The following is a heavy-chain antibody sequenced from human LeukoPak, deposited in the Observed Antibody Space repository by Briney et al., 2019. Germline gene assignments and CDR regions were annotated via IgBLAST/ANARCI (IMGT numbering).Heavy chain of an antibody. Sequence: PGGSLRLSCAPSGFTFSSYAMSWVRQAPGKGLEWVSGISGSGVSTYYADSVEGRFIISRDNSKNTLYLQMDSLRAEDTAVYYCAKGMGNFDYWGQGTLVTISS. CDR2: ISGSGVST. CDR1: GFTFSSYA. CDR3: AKGMGNFDY. D-gene: IGHD1-26*01. V-gene: IGHV3-23*01. J-gene: IGHJ4*02.